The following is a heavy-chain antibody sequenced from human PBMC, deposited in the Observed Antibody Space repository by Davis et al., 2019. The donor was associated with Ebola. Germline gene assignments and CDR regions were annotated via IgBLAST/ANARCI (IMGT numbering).Heavy chain of an antibody. CDR1: GGSVSSGSYY. V-gene: IGHV4-61*01. D-gene: IGHD3-3*01. CDR2: IYYSGST. Sequence: PSETLSLTCTVSGGSVSSGSYYWSWIRQPPGKGLEWIGYIYYSGSTNYNPSLKSRVTISVDTSKNQFSLKLSSVTAADTAVYYCARHGITIFGVVGAFDIWGQGTMVTVSS. CDR3: ARHGITIFGVVGAFDI. J-gene: IGHJ3*02.